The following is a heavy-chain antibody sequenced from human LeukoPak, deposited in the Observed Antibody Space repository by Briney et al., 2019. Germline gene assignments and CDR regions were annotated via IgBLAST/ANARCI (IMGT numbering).Heavy chain of an antibody. J-gene: IGHJ4*02. CDR1: GGSISSYY. Sequence: PSETLSLTCSVSGGSISSYYWNWIRQPPGKGLEWIGYIYYSGSTKYNPSLKSRVTISVDTSKNQFSLKLSSVTAADTAVYYCASTFQGMFDYWSQGTLVTVSS. CDR3: ASTFQGMFDY. CDR2: IYYSGST. V-gene: IGHV4-59*01. D-gene: IGHD2/OR15-2a*01.